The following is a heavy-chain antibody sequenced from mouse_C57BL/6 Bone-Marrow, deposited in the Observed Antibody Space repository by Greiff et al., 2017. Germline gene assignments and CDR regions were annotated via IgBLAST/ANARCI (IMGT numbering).Heavy chain of an antibody. CDR3: ARKDYYGSSAWFAY. Sequence: VTLMESGGDLVKPGGSLKLSCAASGFTFSSYGMSWVRQTPDNRLEWVATISSGGSYTYYPDSVKGRFTISRDNAKNTLYLQMSSLKSEDTAMYYCARKDYYGSSAWFAYWGQGTLVTVSA. D-gene: IGHD1-1*01. J-gene: IGHJ3*01. CDR1: GFTFSSYG. V-gene: IGHV5-6*02. CDR2: ISSGGSYT.